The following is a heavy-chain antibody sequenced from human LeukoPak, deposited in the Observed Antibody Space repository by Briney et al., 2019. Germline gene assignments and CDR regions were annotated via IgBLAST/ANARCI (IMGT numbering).Heavy chain of an antibody. D-gene: IGHD3-16*02. CDR3: AKTPSLWWFDP. V-gene: IGHV3-23*01. Sequence: HSGGSLRLSCAASGFTFATYDMTWVRQAPGKGLEWVSSITRGGDITYYADSVKGRFTISRDNSNNTLYLQINSLRAEDTAVYYCAKTPSLWWFDPWGQGTLVTVSS. CDR1: GFTFATYD. CDR2: ITRGGDIT. J-gene: IGHJ5*02.